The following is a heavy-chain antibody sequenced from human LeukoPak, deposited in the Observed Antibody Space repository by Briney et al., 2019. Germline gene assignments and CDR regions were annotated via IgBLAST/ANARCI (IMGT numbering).Heavy chain of an antibody. V-gene: IGHV1-2*02. CDR2: INPNSGDT. CDR3: ARDYIDPGNYTPLGY. D-gene: IGHD1-7*01. Sequence: ASVKVSCKASGYTFTAYYVHWVRQAPGQGLEWMGWINPNSGDTSSAQKFQGRVTMTRDTPISTVYMELSRLRSDDTAVYYCARDYIDPGNYTPLGYWGQGTLVTVSS. CDR1: GYTFTAYY. J-gene: IGHJ4*02.